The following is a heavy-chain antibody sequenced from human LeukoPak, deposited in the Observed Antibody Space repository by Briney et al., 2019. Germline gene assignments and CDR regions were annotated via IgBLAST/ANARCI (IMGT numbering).Heavy chain of an antibody. CDR3: AKAGNWDQGYYYYGMDA. V-gene: IGHV3-23*01. CDR2: ISGNGGIT. D-gene: IGHD7-27*01. J-gene: IGHJ6*02. Sequence: GGSLRLSCAASGFIFGGYVMSWVRRAPGKGLEWVSSISGNGGITYYADSLKGRFIISRDSSTNTLYLQMNGLRAEDTAIYYCAKAGNWDQGYYYYGMDAWGQGTTVTVS. CDR1: GFIFGGYV.